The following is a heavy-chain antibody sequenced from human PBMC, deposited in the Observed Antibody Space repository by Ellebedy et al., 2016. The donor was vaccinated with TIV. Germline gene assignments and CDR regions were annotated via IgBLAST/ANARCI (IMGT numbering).Heavy chain of an antibody. CDR3: ARIVGGSGDY. CDR2: TYYRSKWYN. Sequence: MPSETLSLTCAISGDSVSTNSAAWSCFRQSPSRGLDWLGMTYYRSKWYNDYAVSVKSRITINPDTSKNQLSLQLNSVTPEDTAVYYCARIVGGSGDYWGQGTRVTVSS. V-gene: IGHV6-1*01. CDR1: GDSVSTNSAA. J-gene: IGHJ4*02. D-gene: IGHD1-26*01.